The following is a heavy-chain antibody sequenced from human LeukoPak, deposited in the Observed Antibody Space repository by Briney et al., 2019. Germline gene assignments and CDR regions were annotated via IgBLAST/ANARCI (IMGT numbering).Heavy chain of an antibody. CDR1: GFTFDDYA. Sequence: GRSLRLSCAASGFTFDDYAMHWVRQVPGKGLEWVSGISWNSGSIGYADSVKGRFTISRDNAKKSLYLQMNSLRPEDTALCYCALLYGSGGYYSDYWGQGTLVTVSS. V-gene: IGHV3-9*01. D-gene: IGHD3-10*01. J-gene: IGHJ4*02. CDR3: ALLYGSGGYYSDY. CDR2: ISWNSGSI.